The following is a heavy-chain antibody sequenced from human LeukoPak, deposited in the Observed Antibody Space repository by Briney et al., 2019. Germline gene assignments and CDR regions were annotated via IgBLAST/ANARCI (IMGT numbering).Heavy chain of an antibody. D-gene: IGHD6-19*01. CDR2: ISSSSSTI. CDR3: ARERSGWYPHREFDY. CDR1: GFTFSSYS. J-gene: IGHJ4*02. V-gene: IGHV3-48*04. Sequence: PGGSLRLSCAASGFTFSSYSMNWVRQAPGKGLEWVSYISSSSSTIYYADSVKGRFTISRDNAKNSLYLQMNSLRAEDTAVYYCARERSGWYPHREFDYWGQGTLVTVSS.